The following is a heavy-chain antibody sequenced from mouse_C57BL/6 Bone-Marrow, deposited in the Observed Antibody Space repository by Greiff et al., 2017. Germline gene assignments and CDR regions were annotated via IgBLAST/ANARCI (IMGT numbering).Heavy chain of an antibody. V-gene: IGHV1-76*01. Sequence: QVQLQQSGAELVRPGASVKLSCKASGYTFTDYYINWVKQRPGQGLEWIARIYPGSGNTYYNEKFKGKATLTAEKSSSTAYMQLSSLTSEDSAVYLCAREGSSPYYFDYWGQGTTLTVSA. CDR2: IYPGSGNT. CDR1: GYTFTDYY. D-gene: IGHD1-1*01. J-gene: IGHJ2*01. CDR3: AREGSSPYYFDY.